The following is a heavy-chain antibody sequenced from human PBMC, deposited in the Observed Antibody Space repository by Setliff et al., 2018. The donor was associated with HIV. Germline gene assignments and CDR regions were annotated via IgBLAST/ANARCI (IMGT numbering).Heavy chain of an antibody. D-gene: IGHD1-26*01. Sequence: ASVKVSCKASGYTFTSYGIGWVRQAPGQGLEWMGRINPNSGGTNYARKFQGRVTMTRDTSITTAYMELSRLRSDDTAVYYCARGTRVGANDAFDIWGQGTMVTVSS. CDR3: ARGTRVGANDAFDI. J-gene: IGHJ3*02. CDR1: GYTFTSYG. V-gene: IGHV1-2*06. CDR2: INPNSGGT.